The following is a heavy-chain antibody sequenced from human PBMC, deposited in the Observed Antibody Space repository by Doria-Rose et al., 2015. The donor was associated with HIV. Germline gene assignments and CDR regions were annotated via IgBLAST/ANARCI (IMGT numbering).Heavy chain of an antibody. CDR2: ISSSGRTI. CDR1: GFTFNSYE. CDR3: ARAPSRLLEWLLRPIFYSDY. Sequence: LSCAASGFTFNSYEMSWVRQTPGKGLEWVSYISSSGRTIYYADSVKGRFTISRDNAKNSLYLQMDSLRAEDTAVYYCARAPSRLLEWLLRPIFYSDYWGQGTLVTVSS. D-gene: IGHD3-3*01. V-gene: IGHV3-48*03. J-gene: IGHJ4*02.